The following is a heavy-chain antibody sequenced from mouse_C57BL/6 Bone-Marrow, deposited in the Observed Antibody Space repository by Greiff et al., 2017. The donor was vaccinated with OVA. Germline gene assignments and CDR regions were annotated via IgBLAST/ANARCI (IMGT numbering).Heavy chain of an antibody. Sequence: EVKLQESGGDLVKPGGSLKLSCAASGFTFSSYGMSWVRQTPDKRLEWVATISSGGSYTYYPDSVKGRFTISRDNAKNTLYLQMSSLKSEDTAMYYCARHVGYYWYFDVWGTGTTVTVSS. CDR2: ISSGGSYT. V-gene: IGHV5-6*01. J-gene: IGHJ1*03. CDR3: ARHVGYYWYFDV. D-gene: IGHD2-2*01. CDR1: GFTFSSYG.